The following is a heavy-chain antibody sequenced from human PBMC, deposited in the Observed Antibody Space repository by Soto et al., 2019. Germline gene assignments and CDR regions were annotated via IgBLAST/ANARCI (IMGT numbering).Heavy chain of an antibody. V-gene: IGHV4-39*01. CDR1: GGSIGSSSYY. Sequence: PSETLSLTCTVSGGSIGSSSYYWGWIRQPPGKGLEWIGSIYYSGSTYYNPSLKSRVTISVDTSKNQFSLKLSSVTAADTAVYYWARRNYDFLPGHTWYFDYGGQEPLVTVSS. CDR2: IYYSGST. J-gene: IGHJ4*02. CDR3: ARRNYDFLPGHTWYFDY. D-gene: IGHD3-9*01.